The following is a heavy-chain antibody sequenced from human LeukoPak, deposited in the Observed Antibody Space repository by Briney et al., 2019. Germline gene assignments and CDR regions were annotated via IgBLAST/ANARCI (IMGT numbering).Heavy chain of an antibody. CDR2: IYYSGNT. Sequence: SETLSLTCSVSGGSINSSPYYWGWIRQPPGKGLEWIGSIYYSGNTYYNPSLKSRVTISVDTSKNQFSLKLSSVTAADTAVYYCARTTEGGYTYGYFYYYYMDVWGKGTTVTISS. D-gene: IGHD5-18*01. CDR1: GGSINSSPYY. CDR3: ARTTEGGYTYGYFYYYYMDV. J-gene: IGHJ6*03. V-gene: IGHV4-39*01.